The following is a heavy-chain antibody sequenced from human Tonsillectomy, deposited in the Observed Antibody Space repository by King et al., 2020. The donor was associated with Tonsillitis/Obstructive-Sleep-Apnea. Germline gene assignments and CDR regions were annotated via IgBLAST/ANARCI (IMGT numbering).Heavy chain of an antibody. CDR3: AKDVGAGEGIDY. Sequence: VQLVESGGGVVHPGRSLRLSCAASGFMFSSYGMHWVRQAPGKGLEWVGVIWYDGSSKNYADSVKGRFTISRDNSKNTLYLQMNSLRAEETAVYYCAKDVGAGEGIDYWGQGTLVTVSS. CDR1: GFMFSSYG. D-gene: IGHD7-27*01. CDR2: IWYDGSSK. V-gene: IGHV3-33*06. J-gene: IGHJ4*02.